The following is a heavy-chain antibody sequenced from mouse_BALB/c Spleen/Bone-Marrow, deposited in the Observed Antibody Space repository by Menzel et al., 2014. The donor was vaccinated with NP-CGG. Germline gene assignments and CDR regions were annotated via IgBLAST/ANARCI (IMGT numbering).Heavy chain of an antibody. CDR1: GYTFTSYY. J-gene: IGHJ4*01. V-gene: IGHV1S81*02. CDR2: INPSNCGT. CDR3: TRTPRAMDP. Sequence: QVQLQQSGAELVKPGASVKLSCKASGYTFTSYYMCWVKQRPGQGLEWIGEINPSNCGTNFNEKFKSKATLTVDKSSSTAYMSLSSLTSEESAVYYCTRTPRAMDPRGQGTSATVPP.